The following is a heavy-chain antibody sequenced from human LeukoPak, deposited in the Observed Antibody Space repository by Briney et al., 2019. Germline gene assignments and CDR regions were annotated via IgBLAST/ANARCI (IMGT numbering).Heavy chain of an antibody. J-gene: IGHJ6*02. Sequence: SETLSLTCSVSGDSISSTSYYWGWIRQPPGKGLEWIGSVYYDGSTHYSPSLKSRVTTSVDTSKNQFSLKLRSVTAADTAIYYCARHLNYYGSGSYGAYYYYGMDVWGQGTTVTVSS. V-gene: IGHV4-39*07. CDR1: GDSISSTSYY. D-gene: IGHD3-10*01. CDR3: ARHLNYYGSGSYGAYYYYGMDV. CDR2: VYYDGST.